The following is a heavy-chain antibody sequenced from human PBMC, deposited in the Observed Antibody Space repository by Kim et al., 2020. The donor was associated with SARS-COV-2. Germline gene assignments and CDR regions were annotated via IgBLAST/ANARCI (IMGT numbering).Heavy chain of an antibody. J-gene: IGHJ4*02. D-gene: IGHD4-4*01. Sequence: SETLSLTCTVSGGSISSYYWSWIRQPPGKGLEWIGYIYYSGSTNYNPSLKSRVTISVDTSKNQFSLKLSSVTAADTAVYYCARLPPLQYHFDYWGQGTLVTVSS. V-gene: IGHV4-59*01. CDR2: IYYSGST. CDR3: ARLPPLQYHFDY. CDR1: GGSISSYY.